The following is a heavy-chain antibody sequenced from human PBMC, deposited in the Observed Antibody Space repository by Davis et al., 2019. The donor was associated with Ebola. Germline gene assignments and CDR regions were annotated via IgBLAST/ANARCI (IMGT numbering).Heavy chain of an antibody. CDR3: AKDRGYCGGGSCYGVGAFDF. D-gene: IGHD2-15*01. V-gene: IGHV3-74*01. J-gene: IGHJ3*01. Sequence: HTGGSLRLSCAASGFTFSTSWMHWVRQAPGEGLEWVSRINSDGSPTRYADSVKGRFTISRDNSKNTLYLQMNSLRAEDTAVYYCAKDRGYCGGGSCYGVGAFDFWGRGTLVIVSS. CDR2: INSDGSPT. CDR1: GFTFSTSW.